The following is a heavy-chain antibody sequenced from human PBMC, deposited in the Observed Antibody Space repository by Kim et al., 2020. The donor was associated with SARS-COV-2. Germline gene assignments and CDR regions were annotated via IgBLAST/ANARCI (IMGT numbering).Heavy chain of an antibody. CDR3: ARGAYGDVSFDY. V-gene: IGHV1-18*01. Sequence: YAQKVQSRVTMTTDPSTNTAYMELWSLRSDDTAMYYCARGAYGDVSFDYWGQGTLVTVSS. D-gene: IGHD4-17*01. J-gene: IGHJ4*02.